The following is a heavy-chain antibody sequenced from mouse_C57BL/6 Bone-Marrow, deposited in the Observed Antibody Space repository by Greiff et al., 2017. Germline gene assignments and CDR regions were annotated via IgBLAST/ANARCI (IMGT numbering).Heavy chain of an antibody. V-gene: IGHV1-42*01. CDR2: INPSTGGT. CDR1: GYSFTGYY. Sequence: VQLKESGPELVKPGASVKISCKASGYSFTGYYMNWVKQSPEKSLEWIGEINPSTGGTTYNQKFKAKATLTVDKSSSTAYMQRNSLTSEDSEVYYCARLGYYGYFDVWGTGTTVTVSS. CDR3: ARLGYYGYFDV. D-gene: IGHD3-1*01. J-gene: IGHJ1*03.